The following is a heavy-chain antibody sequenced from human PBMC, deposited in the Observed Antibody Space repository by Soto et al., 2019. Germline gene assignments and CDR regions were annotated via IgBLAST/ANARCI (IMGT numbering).Heavy chain of an antibody. J-gene: IGHJ6*03. CDR1: GGTFSSYT. CDR3: ARGLPPYYYYYMDV. CDR2: ISPILGIP. V-gene: IGHV1-69*02. Sequence: QVQLVQSGAEVKKPGSSVKVSCKASGGTFSSYTISWVRQAPGQGLEWMGRISPILGIPNYAQKFQGRVTITADKSTSTAYMELSSLRSEDTAMYYCARGLPPYYYYYMDVWGKGTTVTVSS.